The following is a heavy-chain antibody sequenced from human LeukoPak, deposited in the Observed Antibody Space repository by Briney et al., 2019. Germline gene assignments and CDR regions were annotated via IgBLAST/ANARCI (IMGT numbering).Heavy chain of an antibody. V-gene: IGHV1-69*13. CDR1: GGTFSSYA. CDR3: ARHPFFYESSGYPSYFDY. Sequence: SVKVSCKASGGTFSSYAISWVRQAPGQGLEWMGGIIPIFGTANYAQKFQGRVTITADESTSTAYMELSSLRSEDTAVYYCARHPFFYESSGYPSYFDYWGQGTLVTVSS. CDR2: IIPIFGTA. J-gene: IGHJ4*02. D-gene: IGHD3-22*01.